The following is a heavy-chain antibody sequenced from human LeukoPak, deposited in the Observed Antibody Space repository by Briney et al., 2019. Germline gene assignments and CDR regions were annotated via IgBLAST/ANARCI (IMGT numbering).Heavy chain of an antibody. D-gene: IGHD3/OR15-3a*01. CDR3: ARELIDFHDHTNKGFFDS. CDR2: IDPNSGAT. Sequence: ASVKVSCKTSGYTFTGYYIHLLRQAPGQGLEWMAWIDPNSGATNYAHKFQGRVTMTRDTSISTAYMEVSSLRSDDTAVYYCARELIDFHDHTNKGFFDSWGQGTLVTVSS. CDR1: GYTFTGYY. V-gene: IGHV1-2*02. J-gene: IGHJ4*02.